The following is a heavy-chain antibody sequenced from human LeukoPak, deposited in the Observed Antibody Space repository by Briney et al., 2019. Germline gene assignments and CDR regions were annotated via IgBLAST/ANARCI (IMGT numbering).Heavy chain of an antibody. D-gene: IGHD2-2*01. V-gene: IGHV3-7*01. CDR3: ARAPILEVPTQGPTYFDY. J-gene: IGHJ4*02. Sequence: GGSLRLSCTTSGFTFSSYWMSWVRQAPGKGLEWVANIKQDGGEKYYVDSVKGRFTISRDNAKNSLYLQMNSLRAEDTAIYYCARAPILEVPTQGPTYFDYWGQGTLVTVSS. CDR2: IKQDGGEK. CDR1: GFTFSSYW.